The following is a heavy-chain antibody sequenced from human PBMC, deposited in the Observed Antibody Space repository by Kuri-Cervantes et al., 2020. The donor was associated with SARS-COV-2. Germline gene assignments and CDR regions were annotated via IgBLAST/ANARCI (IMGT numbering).Heavy chain of an antibody. D-gene: IGHD2-21*01. CDR2: ISSSSSYI. CDR3: ARLMVVIAIPDSPYYFDY. V-gene: IGHV3-21*04. J-gene: IGHJ4*02. Sequence: GESLKISCAASGFTFSSYSMNWVRQAPGKGLEWVSSISSSSSYIYYADSVKGRFTISRDNAKNSLYLQVNSLRAEDTAVYYCARLMVVIAIPDSPYYFDYWGQGTLVTVSS. CDR1: GFTFSSYS.